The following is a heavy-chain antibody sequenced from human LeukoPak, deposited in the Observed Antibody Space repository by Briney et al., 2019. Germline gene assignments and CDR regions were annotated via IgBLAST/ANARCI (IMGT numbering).Heavy chain of an antibody. CDR2: IGTAGDT. V-gene: IGHV3-13*01. J-gene: IGHJ3*02. CDR1: GFTFSSYD. Sequence: PGGSLRLSCAASGFTFSSYDMHWVRQATGKGLEWVSAIGTAGDTYYPGSVKGRFTISRENAKNSLYLQMNSLRAGDTAVYYCARAGDGYSVEDAFDIWGQGTMVTVSS. D-gene: IGHD5-24*01. CDR3: ARAGDGYSVEDAFDI.